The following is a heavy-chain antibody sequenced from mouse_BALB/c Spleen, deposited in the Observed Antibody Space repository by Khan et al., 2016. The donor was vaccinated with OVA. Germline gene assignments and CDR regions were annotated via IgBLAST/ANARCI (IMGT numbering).Heavy chain of an antibody. Sequence: QVQLQQSGAELARPGASVKLSCKASGYTFSDFYINWVKQRTGQGLEWIGEIYPGRGNTYYNEKFKGKATLTADKSSSTAYMHFSSLTSEDSAVYFCASAGAGSFHYWGQGTLVTVS. V-gene: IGHV1-77*01. CDR3: ASAGAGSFHY. D-gene: IGHD3-3*01. CDR1: GYTFSDFY. J-gene: IGHJ3*01. CDR2: IYPGRGNT.